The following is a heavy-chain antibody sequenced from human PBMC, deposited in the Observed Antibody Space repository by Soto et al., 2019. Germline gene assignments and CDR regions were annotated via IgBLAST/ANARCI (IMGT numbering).Heavy chain of an antibody. D-gene: IGHD6-19*01. CDR1: GGSITTNW. CDR2: IYHSGTT. J-gene: IGHJ4*02. CDR3: ARHIAVPRTRGFDY. V-gene: IGHV4-4*02. Sequence: QVHLQESGPGLVKPSGTLSLTCAVSGGSITTNWWSWVRQPPGKGLEWIGEIYHSGTTNYNPSLRGRVTISVAKSNNQFSLNLTPVTAAGSAIYYCARHIAVPRTRGFDYWGQGKLVTVSS.